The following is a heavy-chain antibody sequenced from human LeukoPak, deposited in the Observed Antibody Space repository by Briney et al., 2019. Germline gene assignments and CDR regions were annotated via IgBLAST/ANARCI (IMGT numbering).Heavy chain of an antibody. V-gene: IGHV3-23*01. CDR1: GFTFSSYA. CDR2: ISGSGGST. D-gene: IGHD3-22*01. CDR3: AKKWQNDSSGHYDPDYYFDY. Sequence: PGGSLRLSCAASGFTFSSYAMSWVRQAPGKGLEWVSAISGSGGSTYYADSVKGRFTISRDNSKNTLYLQMNSLRAEDTAVYYCAKKWQNDSSGHYDPDYYFDYWGQGTLVTVSS. J-gene: IGHJ4*02.